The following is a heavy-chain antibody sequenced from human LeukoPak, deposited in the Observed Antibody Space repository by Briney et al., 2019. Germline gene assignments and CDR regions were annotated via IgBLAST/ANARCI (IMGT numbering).Heavy chain of an antibody. D-gene: IGHD1-7*01. J-gene: IGHJ4*02. V-gene: IGHV1-2*02. Sequence: ASVKVSCKASGYTFTSHYVHWVRQAPGQGLEWMGWFNPNSGGTNSARKFQGRVTMTRDTSISTAYMELNRLKSDDTAVYYCARGRWNLGTFDYWGQGTLATVSS. CDR3: ARGRWNLGTFDY. CDR2: FNPNSGGT. CDR1: GYTFTSHY.